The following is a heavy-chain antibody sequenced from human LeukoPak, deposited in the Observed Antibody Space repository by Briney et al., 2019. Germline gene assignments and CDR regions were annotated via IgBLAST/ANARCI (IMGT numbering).Heavy chain of an antibody. J-gene: IGHJ4*02. D-gene: IGHD4-11*01. CDR2: ISGRGGSI. CDR3: ARAEDSNYVYSHYFDY. CDR1: GFTFSNYA. V-gene: IGHV3-23*01. Sequence: GGTLRLSCAASGFTFSNYAMNWVRQAPGKGLEWVSVISGRGGSIYYADSVKGRFTISRDNSKNTLFLQMNSLRAEDTAVYYCARAEDSNYVYSHYFDYWGQGTLVTVSS.